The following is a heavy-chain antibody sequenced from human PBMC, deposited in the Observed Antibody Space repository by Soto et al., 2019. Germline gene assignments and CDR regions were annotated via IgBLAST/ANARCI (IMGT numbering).Heavy chain of an antibody. V-gene: IGHV5-10-1*01. Sequence: GESLKISCQGSGYTFTTYWISWVRQMPGKGLEWMGRIDPDDSYTKYSPSFQGHVTISADKSISTAYLQWSSLKASDTAMYYCARDVGRGYDGNYGDYSFDSWGEGTLVTVSS. CDR2: IDPDDSYT. J-gene: IGHJ4*02. CDR3: ARDVGRGYDGNYGDYSFDS. CDR1: GYTFTTYW. D-gene: IGHD4-17*01.